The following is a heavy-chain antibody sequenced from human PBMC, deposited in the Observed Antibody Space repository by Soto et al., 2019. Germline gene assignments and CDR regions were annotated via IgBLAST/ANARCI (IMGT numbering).Heavy chain of an antibody. CDR2: IIPIFGTA. CDR3: ARPNYYDSSGYYYPYYYYGMDV. J-gene: IGHJ6*02. CDR1: GGTFSSYA. Sequence: QVQLVQSGAEVKKPGSSVKVSCKASGGTFSSYAISWVRQAPGEGLEWMGGIIPIFGTANYAEKFQGRVTITADDSTSTAYMELSSLRSEDTAVYYCARPNYYDSSGYYYPYYYYGMDVWGQGTTVTVSS. V-gene: IGHV1-69*12. D-gene: IGHD3-22*01.